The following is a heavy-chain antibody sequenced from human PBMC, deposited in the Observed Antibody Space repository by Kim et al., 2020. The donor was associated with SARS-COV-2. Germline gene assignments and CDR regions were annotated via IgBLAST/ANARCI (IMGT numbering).Heavy chain of an antibody. CDR1: GFSLSTSGMC. J-gene: IGHJ4*02. D-gene: IGHD3-3*01. Sequence: SGPTLVNPTQTLTLTCTFSGFSLSTSGMCVSWIRQPPGKALEWLALIDWDDDKYYSTSLKTRLTISKDTSKNQVVLTMTNMDPVDTATYYCARTLYDFWSGWTIGFDYWGQGTLVTVSS. V-gene: IGHV2-70*01. CDR2: IDWDDDK. CDR3: ARTLYDFWSGWTIGFDY.